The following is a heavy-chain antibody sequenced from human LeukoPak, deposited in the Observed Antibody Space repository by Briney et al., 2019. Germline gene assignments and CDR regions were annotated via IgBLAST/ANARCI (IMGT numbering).Heavy chain of an antibody. Sequence: PSETLSLTCIVSGGSIASYSWSWIRQPAGKGLEWIGRMSSSGSTNYNPSLKSRVTVSVDTSRNQFSLKLSSVTAADTAVYYCAKDYRGDVFDYWGQGTLVTVSS. CDR2: MSSSGST. V-gene: IGHV4-4*07. CDR3: AKDYRGDVFDY. CDR1: GGSIASYS. J-gene: IGHJ4*02. D-gene: IGHD2-21*01.